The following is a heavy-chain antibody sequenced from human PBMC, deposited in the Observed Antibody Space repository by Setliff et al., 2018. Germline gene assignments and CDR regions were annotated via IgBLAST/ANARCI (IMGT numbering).Heavy chain of an antibody. Sequence: LSLTCAVYGGSFSGYYWSWIRQPPGKGLEWIGEINHSGSTNYNPSLKSRVTISVDTSKKQFSLKLSSVTAADTAVYYCARAAGSRKYNFWSGYQPWGQGTLVTVS. CDR2: INHSGST. CDR1: GGSFSGYY. D-gene: IGHD3-3*01. CDR3: ARAAGSRKYNFWSGYQP. V-gene: IGHV4-34*01. J-gene: IGHJ4*02.